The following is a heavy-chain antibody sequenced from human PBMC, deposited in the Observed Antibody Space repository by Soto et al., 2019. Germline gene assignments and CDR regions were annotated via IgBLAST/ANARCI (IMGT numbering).Heavy chain of an antibody. CDR2: IYYSGST. CDR3: ARGQTTYYYDSSGYYLDY. Sequence: QVQLQESGPGLVKPSQTLSLTCTVSGGSISSGGYYWSWIRQHPGKGLEWIGYIYYSGSTYYNPSLKRRVTISVDTSKNQFSLKLSSVTAADTAVYYCARGQTTYYYDSSGYYLDYWGQGTLVTVSS. J-gene: IGHJ4*02. D-gene: IGHD3-22*01. V-gene: IGHV4-31*03. CDR1: GGSISSGGYY.